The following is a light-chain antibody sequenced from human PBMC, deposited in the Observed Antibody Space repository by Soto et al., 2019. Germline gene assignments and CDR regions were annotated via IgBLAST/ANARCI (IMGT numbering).Light chain of an antibody. V-gene: IGKV3-11*01. Sequence: IVLTQSPATRSLSPGERATLSCRASQSVSSYLAWYQQKHGQAPRLLIYDASTRATGIPARFSGSVSGTDGTLTITSLETEDGSVYYCQQRSNWPPTFGQGTKVDIK. CDR1: QSVSSY. CDR3: QQRSNWPPT. CDR2: DAS. J-gene: IGKJ1*01.